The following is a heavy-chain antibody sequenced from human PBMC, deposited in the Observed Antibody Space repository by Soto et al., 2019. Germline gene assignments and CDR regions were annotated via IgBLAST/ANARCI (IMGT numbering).Heavy chain of an antibody. CDR3: AKDEDGDYLLDAFDM. Sequence: QEQLVESGGGVVQPERSLRLSCAASGFTFSSYGMNWVRQAPGKGLEWVAVISYDGSDKYYADSVKGRFTISRDNSKNTLYLQMNSLRAEDTAVYYCAKDEDGDYLLDAFDMWGQGTMVTVSS. J-gene: IGHJ3*02. CDR2: ISYDGSDK. CDR1: GFTFSSYG. V-gene: IGHV3-30*18. D-gene: IGHD4-17*01.